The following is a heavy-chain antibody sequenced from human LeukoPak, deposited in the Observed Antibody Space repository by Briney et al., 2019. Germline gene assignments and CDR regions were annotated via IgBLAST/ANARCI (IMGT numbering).Heavy chain of an antibody. CDR2: INPNSRGT. J-gene: IGHJ1*01. D-gene: IGHD6-19*01. V-gene: IGHV1-2*02. CDR1: GYSFTDYY. Sequence: ASVNVSCKASGYSFTDYYMHWVRQAPGQGLEWMGWINPNSRGTNYAQKFQGRVTMTRDTSISTAYMEVSRLRSDDTAVYYCARGAVAEQSEYFQYWGQGTLVTVSS. CDR3: ARGAVAEQSEYFQY.